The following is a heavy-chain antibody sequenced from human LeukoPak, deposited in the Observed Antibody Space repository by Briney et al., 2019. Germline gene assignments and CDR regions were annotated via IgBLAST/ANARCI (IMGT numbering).Heavy chain of an antibody. Sequence: PSETLSLTCTVSGVSISSYYWSWIRQPPGKGLEWVGSVYYSGNTYYNPSLKSRVTISVDTSKNQFSLMVYSVTAADTAVYYCARHKYGSAFDIWGQGTLVTVSS. CDR2: VYYSGNT. CDR1: GVSISSYY. CDR3: ARHKYGSAFDI. J-gene: IGHJ5*02. D-gene: IGHD3-10*01. V-gene: IGHV4-59*05.